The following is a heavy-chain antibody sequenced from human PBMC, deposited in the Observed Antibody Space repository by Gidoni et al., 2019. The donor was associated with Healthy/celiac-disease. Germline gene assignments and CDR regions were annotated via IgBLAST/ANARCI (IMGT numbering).Heavy chain of an antibody. V-gene: IGHV1-8*01. J-gene: IGHJ6*02. D-gene: IGHD6-6*01. CDR3: ASSLARGSSSYYYGMDV. CDR2: MNPNSGNT. CDR1: GYTFTSYD. Sequence: QVQLVQSGAEVKKPGASVKVSCKASGYTFTSYDIHWVRQDTGQGLEWMGWMNPNSGNTGYAEKFQGRVTMTRNTSISTAYMELGSLRSEDTAVYYCASSLARGSSSYYYGMDVWGQGTTVTVSS.